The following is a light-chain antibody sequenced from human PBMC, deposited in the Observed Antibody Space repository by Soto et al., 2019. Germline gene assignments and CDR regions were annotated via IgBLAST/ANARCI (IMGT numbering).Light chain of an antibody. CDR1: SSDVGGYNY. CDR3: SSYSSSSTL. V-gene: IGLV2-8*01. Sequence: QSVLTQPPSASGSPGQSVTISCTGTSSDVGGYNYVSWYQHHPGKAPKLMIFEVSKRPSGVPDRFSGSKSGNTASLTVTGLQAEDEADYYCSSYSSSSTLFGGGTKVTVL. CDR2: EVS. J-gene: IGLJ2*01.